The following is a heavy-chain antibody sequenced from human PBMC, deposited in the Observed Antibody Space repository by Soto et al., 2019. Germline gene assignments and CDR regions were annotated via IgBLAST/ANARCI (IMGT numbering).Heavy chain of an antibody. CDR1: GFSLSTSGVG. CDR2: IYWDDDK. CDR3: AHSWEVSKRYDFWSGYYAGWFDP. Sequence: QITLKESGPTLVNPTQTLTLTCTFSGFSLSTSGVGVGWIRQPPGKALEWLALIYWDDDKRYSPSLKSRLTITKDTSKSQVVLTMTNMDPVDTATYYCAHSWEVSKRYDFWSGYYAGWFDPWGQGTLVTVSS. J-gene: IGHJ5*02. V-gene: IGHV2-5*02. D-gene: IGHD3-3*01.